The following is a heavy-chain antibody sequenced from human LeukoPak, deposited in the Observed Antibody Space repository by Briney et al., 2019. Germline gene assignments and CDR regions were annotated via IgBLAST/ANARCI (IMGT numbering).Heavy chain of an antibody. CDR1: GLTFSSYA. CDR2: ISYDGSNK. CDR3: AREIPTRITIFGVVTMGAFDY. Sequence: PGRSLRLSCAASGLTFSSYAMHWVRQAPGKGLEWVAVISYDGSNKYYADSVKGRFTISRDNSKNTLYLQMNSLRAEDTAVYYCAREIPTRITIFGVVTMGAFDYWGQGTLVTVSS. D-gene: IGHD3-3*01. V-gene: IGHV3-30-3*01. J-gene: IGHJ4*02.